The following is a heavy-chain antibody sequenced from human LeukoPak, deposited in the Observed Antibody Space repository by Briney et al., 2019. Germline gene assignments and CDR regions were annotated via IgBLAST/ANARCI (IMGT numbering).Heavy chain of an antibody. D-gene: IGHD6-19*01. CDR2: ISYDGSNK. Sequence: GGSLRLSCAASGFTFSSYAMHWVRQAPGKGLEWVAVISYDGSNKYYADSVKGLFTISRDNSKNTLYLQMNSLRAEDTAVYYCAREGGSGWYTGTSARPVEYYFDYWGQGTLVTVSS. CDR1: GFTFSSYA. CDR3: AREGGSGWYTGTSARPVEYYFDY. V-gene: IGHV3-30-3*01. J-gene: IGHJ4*02.